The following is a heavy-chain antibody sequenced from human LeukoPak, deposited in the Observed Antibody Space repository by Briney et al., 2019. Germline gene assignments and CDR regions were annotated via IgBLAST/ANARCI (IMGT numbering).Heavy chain of an antibody. V-gene: IGHV4-59*01. Sequence: PSETLSLTCTDSGGSISSYYWSWIRQPPGKGREWIGYIYYSGNTNYNPPLKSRATISVDTTKNQFSLKLNSTTSAHTTLYYCACLFYYDDSSGYYLFDYWGQGTLVTVSS. CDR1: GGSISSYY. CDR3: ACLFYYDDSSGYYLFDY. J-gene: IGHJ4*02. CDR2: IYYSGNT. D-gene: IGHD3-22*01.